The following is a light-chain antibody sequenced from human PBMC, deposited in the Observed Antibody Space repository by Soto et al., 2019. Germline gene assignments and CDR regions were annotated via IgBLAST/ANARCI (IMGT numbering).Light chain of an antibody. CDR2: ATS. CDR3: QQANSVPWT. Sequence: IQMTQSQSSVSASVGDRVILTCLASQRISSWLAWYHQRPGKAPKLLIYATSTLETGVSSRFSGRGSGRDVTLTISSLQPEDLGTYFCQQANSVPWTFGQGTKVDVK. V-gene: IGKV1-12*01. J-gene: IGKJ1*01. CDR1: QRISSW.